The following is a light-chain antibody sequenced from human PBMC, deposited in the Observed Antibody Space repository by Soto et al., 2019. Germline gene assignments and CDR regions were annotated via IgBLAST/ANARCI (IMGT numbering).Light chain of an antibody. V-gene: IGKV1-5*01. CDR2: DAS. Sequence: DIQMTQSPSTLSGSVGDRGTITCRASQSISSWLAWYQQKPGKAPKLLIYDASSLESGVPSRFSGSGSGTEFTLTITSLQPDDFATYYCQQYNSYPWTFGQGTKV. CDR3: QQYNSYPWT. J-gene: IGKJ1*01. CDR1: QSISSW.